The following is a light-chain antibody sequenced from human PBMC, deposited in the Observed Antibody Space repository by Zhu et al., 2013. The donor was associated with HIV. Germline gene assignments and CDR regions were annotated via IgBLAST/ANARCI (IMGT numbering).Light chain of an antibody. V-gene: IGLV3-21*01. CDR1: NIGSKS. CDR3: CSYAISRTHYV. Sequence: SYELTQPPSVSVAPGKSARITCGGNNIGSKSVHWYQQKPGQAPVLVIYQDSKRPSGVPDRFSGSKSGNTASLTISGLQAEDEADYCCCSYAISRTHYVFGAGTKVTVL. J-gene: IGLJ1*01. CDR2: QDS.